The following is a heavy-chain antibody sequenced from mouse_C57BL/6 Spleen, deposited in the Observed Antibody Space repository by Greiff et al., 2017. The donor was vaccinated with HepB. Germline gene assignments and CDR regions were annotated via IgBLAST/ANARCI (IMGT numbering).Heavy chain of an antibody. D-gene: IGHD1-1*01. CDR1: GFTFSDFY. CDR2: SRNKANDYTT. CDR3: ARDAGGSSLDY. J-gene: IGHJ2*01. V-gene: IGHV7-1*01. Sequence: EVKLMESGGGLVQSGRSLRLSCATSGFTFSDFYMEWVRQAPGKGLEWIAASRNKANDYTTEYSASVKGRFIVSRDTSQSILYLQMNALRAEDTAIYYCARDAGGSSLDYWGQGTTLTVSS.